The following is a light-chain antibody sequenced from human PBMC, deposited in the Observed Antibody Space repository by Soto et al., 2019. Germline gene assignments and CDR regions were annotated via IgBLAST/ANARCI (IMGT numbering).Light chain of an antibody. CDR1: SGDSNYA. CDR3: QTWGTGIRV. Sequence: QAVVTQSPSASASLGASVNLTCTLSSGDSNYAIAWHQQQPEKGPRYLVKLNSDGSHSKGDGIPDRFSGSNSGAERYLTISSLQSEDEADYYCQTWGTGIRVFGGGTKLTVL. J-gene: IGLJ2*01. CDR2: LNSDGSH. V-gene: IGLV4-69*01.